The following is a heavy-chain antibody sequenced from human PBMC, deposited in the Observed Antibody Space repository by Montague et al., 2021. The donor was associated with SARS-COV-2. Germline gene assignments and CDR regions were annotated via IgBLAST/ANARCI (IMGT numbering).Heavy chain of an antibody. J-gene: IGHJ6*02. V-gene: IGHV4-34*01. CDR3: ARVRYYGSGTSLGMDV. D-gene: IGHD3-10*01. Sequence: SETLSLTCTVYGGSFSGYYWSWIRQPPGKGLEWIGEINHSGNTNYNPSLKSRVTISVDTSKNQFSLKLSSVTAVDTAVYYCARVRYYGSGTSLGMDVWGQGTTVTVSS. CDR2: INHSGNT. CDR1: GGSFSGYY.